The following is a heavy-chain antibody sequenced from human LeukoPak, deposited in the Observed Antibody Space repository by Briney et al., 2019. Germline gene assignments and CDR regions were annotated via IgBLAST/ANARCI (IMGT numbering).Heavy chain of an antibody. J-gene: IGHJ6*03. D-gene: IGHD5-24*01. CDR1: GGSFSGYY. V-gene: IGHV4-34*01. CDR3: ASKDGYNFLGHYYYYMDV. CDR2: INHSGST. Sequence: SETLSLTCAVYGGSFSGYYWSWIRQPPGKGLEWIGEINHSGSTNYNPSLKSRVTISVDTSKNQFSLKLSSVTAADTAVYYCASKDGYNFLGHYYYYMDVWGKGTAVTVSS.